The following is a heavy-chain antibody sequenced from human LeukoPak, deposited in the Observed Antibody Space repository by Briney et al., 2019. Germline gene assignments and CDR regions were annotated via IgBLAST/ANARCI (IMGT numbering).Heavy chain of an antibody. CDR2: IALDGSRK. CDR1: GFTFNSNG. D-gene: IGHD6-19*01. Sequence: PGTSLRLSCAASGFTFNSNGMHWVRQAPGKGLEWVTVIALDGSRKIYADSVKGRFTISRDNSKNTVSLQMNSLGVEDTAVYYCARDQGDACGWFFDYWGQGARVIVSS. J-gene: IGHJ4*02. V-gene: IGHV3-30*03. CDR3: ARDQGDACGWFFDY.